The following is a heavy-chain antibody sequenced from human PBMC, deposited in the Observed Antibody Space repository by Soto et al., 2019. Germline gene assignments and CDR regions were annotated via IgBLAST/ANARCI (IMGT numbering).Heavy chain of an antibody. CDR3: ARPFYARASRDNWFDP. D-gene: IGHD4-17*01. CDR2: MSYSGST. CDR1: GGSISSYDYY. V-gene: IGHV4-31*03. J-gene: IGHJ5*02. Sequence: PSETLSLTCTVSGGSISSYDYYWSWIRQHPAKGLEWIGYMSYSGSTYYNPSLRSRVTISIDTSKNQYSLNLASVTAADTAVYFCARPFYARASRDNWFDPWGQGTLVTVSS.